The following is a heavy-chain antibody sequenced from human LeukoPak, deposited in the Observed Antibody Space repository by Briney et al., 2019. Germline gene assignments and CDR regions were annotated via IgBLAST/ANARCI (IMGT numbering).Heavy chain of an antibody. CDR2: IKQDGSEK. V-gene: IGHV3-7*01. J-gene: IGHJ4*02. CDR1: GFTFSNYG. Sequence: GGSLRLSCAASGFTFSNYGMLWVRQAPGKGLEWVANIKQDGSEKYYVDSVKGRFTISRDNAKNSLYLQMNSLRAEDTAVYYCARVDARIAAAGLDYWGQGTLVTVSS. CDR3: ARVDARIAAAGLDY. D-gene: IGHD6-13*01.